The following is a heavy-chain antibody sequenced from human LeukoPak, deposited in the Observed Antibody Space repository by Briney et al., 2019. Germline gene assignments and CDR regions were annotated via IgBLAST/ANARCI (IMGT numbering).Heavy chain of an antibody. CDR2: ISSNGGST. V-gene: IGHV3-64*01. CDR3: ARARGLGSYFDY. Sequence: AGGSLRLSCAASGFTFSSYAMHWVRQAPGKGLEYVSAISSNGGSTYYANSVKGRFTISRDNSKNTLYLQMGSLRAEDMAVYYCARARGLGSYFDYWGQGTLVTVSS. CDR1: GFTFSSYA. D-gene: IGHD3/OR15-3a*01. J-gene: IGHJ4*02.